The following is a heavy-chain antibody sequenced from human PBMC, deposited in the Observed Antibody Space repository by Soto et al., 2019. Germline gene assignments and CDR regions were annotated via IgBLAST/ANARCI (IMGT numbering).Heavy chain of an antibody. D-gene: IGHD1-1*01. CDR2: IYATGTT. Sequence: SETLSLTCTVSGASISGFDWSWIRKSAGKGLEWIGRIYATGTTDYNPSLKSRVMMSVDTSKKQFSLKLRSVTAADTAVYYCVRDGTKTLRDWFDPWGQGISVTVSS. J-gene: IGHJ5*02. V-gene: IGHV4-4*07. CDR1: GASISGFD. CDR3: VRDGTKTLRDWFDP.